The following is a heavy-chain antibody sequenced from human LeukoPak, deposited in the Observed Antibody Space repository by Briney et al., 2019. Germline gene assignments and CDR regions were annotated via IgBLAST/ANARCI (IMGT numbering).Heavy chain of an antibody. V-gene: IGHV3-11*01. J-gene: IGHJ6*03. CDR2: ISSSGSTI. Sequence: GGSLRLSCAASGFTFSDYYMSWIRQAPGKGLEWVSYISSSGSTIYYADSVKGRFTISRDNAKNSLYLQMNSLRAEDTAVYYCARLAAAGPLSYYYYMDVWGKGTTVTISS. D-gene: IGHD6-13*01. CDR3: ARLAAAGPLSYYYYMDV. CDR1: GFTFSDYY.